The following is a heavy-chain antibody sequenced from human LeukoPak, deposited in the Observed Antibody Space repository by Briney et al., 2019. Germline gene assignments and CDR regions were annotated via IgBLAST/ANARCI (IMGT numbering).Heavy chain of an antibody. D-gene: IGHD2-15*01. J-gene: IGHJ6*03. CDR2: MNPNSGNT. V-gene: IGHV1-8*03. CDR3: ARGLGAAPGDYYYYYMDV. Sequence: ASVKVSCKASGYTFTSYDINWVRQATGQGLEWMGWMNPNSGNTGYAQKFQGRVTITRNTSISTAYMELSSLRSEDTAVYYCARGLGAAPGDYYYYYMDVWGKGTTVTVSS. CDR1: GYTFTSYD.